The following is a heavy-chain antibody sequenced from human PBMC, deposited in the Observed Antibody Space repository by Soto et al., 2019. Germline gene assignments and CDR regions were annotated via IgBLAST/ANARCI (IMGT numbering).Heavy chain of an antibody. CDR1: GGTFGNLG. D-gene: IGHD7-27*01. V-gene: IGHV1-69*13. Sequence: ASVKVSCKASGGTFGNLGISWLRQAPGQGLEWMGGTIPIFDTPHYAEKFRDRVTITADATTTAYLELTSLTSADTAVYHCARAPGDLVYYFDYWGQGTLVTVSS. J-gene: IGHJ4*02. CDR2: TIPIFDTP. CDR3: ARAPGDLVYYFDY.